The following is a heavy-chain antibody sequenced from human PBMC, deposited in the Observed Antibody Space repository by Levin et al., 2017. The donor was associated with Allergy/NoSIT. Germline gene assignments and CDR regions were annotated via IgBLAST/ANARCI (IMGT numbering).Heavy chain of an antibody. CDR1: GFTFSSYW. V-gene: IGHV3-7*01. D-gene: IGHD2-21*02. CDR2: IKQDGSEK. Sequence: GGSLRLSCAASGFTFSSYWMSWVRQAPGKGLEWVANIKQDGSEKYYVDSVKGRFTISRDNAKNSLYLQMNSLRAEDTAVYYCARQDWVVVVTAIRSDAFDIWGQGTMVTVSS. CDR3: ARQDWVVVVTAIRSDAFDI. J-gene: IGHJ3*02.